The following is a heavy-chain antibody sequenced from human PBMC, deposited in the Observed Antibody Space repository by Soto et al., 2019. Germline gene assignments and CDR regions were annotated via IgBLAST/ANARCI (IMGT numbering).Heavy chain of an antibody. CDR3: ARRAVAAYFDY. D-gene: IGHD6-19*01. CDR1: GGSISSSSYY. CDR2: KYYSGST. J-gene: IGHJ4*02. V-gene: IGHV4-39*01. Sequence: PSETLSLTCTVSGGSISSSSYYWGWIRQPPGKGLEWIGTKYYSGSTLYNPSLKSRVTISVDTTKNQFSLKLSSVTAADTAVYYCARRAVAAYFDYWGQGTLVTVSS.